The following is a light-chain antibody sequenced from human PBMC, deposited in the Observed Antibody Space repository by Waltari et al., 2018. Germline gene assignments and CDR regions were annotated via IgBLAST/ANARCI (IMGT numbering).Light chain of an antibody. CDR1: QSLGTN. Sequence: ETVMTQSPATLSVSPGGRATLSCRASQSLGTNLAWYQQKPGQAPRLLIYGARSRATGVPARFSGSGSGTDFTLTISSLQSEDFVVYYCQQYNNWPLYTFGQGTKLEI. J-gene: IGKJ2*01. CDR2: GAR. V-gene: IGKV3-15*01. CDR3: QQYNNWPLYT.